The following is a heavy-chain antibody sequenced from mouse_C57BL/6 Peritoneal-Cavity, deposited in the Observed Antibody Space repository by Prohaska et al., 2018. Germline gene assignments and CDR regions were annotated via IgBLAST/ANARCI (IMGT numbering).Heavy chain of an antibody. CDR3: ASLSYYFDY. CDR2: INPDSSTI. V-gene: IGHV4-1*01. Sequence: EVKLLQSGGGLVQPGGSLKLSCAASGIDFSSYWMRWVRRAPGKGLEWIGEINPDSSTINYAPSLKDKFIISRDNAKNTLYLQMSKVRSEDTALYYCASLSYYFDYWGQGTTLTVSS. D-gene: IGHD6-5*01. J-gene: IGHJ2*01. CDR1: GIDFSSYW.